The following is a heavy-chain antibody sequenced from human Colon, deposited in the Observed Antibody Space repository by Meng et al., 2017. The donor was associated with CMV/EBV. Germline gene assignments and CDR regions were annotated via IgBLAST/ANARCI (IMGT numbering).Heavy chain of an antibody. V-gene: IGHV1-2*02. CDR2: INPNSGGT. Sequence: ASVKVSCKASGYTFTGYYMHWVRQAPGQGLEWMGWINPNSGGTNYAQKFQGRVTMTRDTSISTAYMELSRLRSDDTAIYYCARGRIGVVGPSTGPDHWGQGELVTVSS. D-gene: IGHD6-19*01. J-gene: IGHJ4*02. CDR3: ARGRIGVVGPSTGPDH. CDR1: GYTFTGYY.